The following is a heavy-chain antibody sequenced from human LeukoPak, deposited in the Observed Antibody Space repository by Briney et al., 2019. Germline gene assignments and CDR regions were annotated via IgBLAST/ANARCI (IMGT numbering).Heavy chain of an antibody. CDR1: GFTFSNYA. J-gene: IGHJ6*02. D-gene: IGHD6-13*01. CDR3: AKGSSSWYESLDYYYGMDV. V-gene: IGHV3-23*01. CDR2: ISGSGGST. Sequence: GGSLRLSCAASGFTFSNYAMNWVRQAPGKGLEWVSAISGSGGSTYYADSVKGRFTISRDNSKNTLYLQMNSLRAEDTAVYYCAKGSSSWYESLDYYYGMDVWGQGTTVTVSS.